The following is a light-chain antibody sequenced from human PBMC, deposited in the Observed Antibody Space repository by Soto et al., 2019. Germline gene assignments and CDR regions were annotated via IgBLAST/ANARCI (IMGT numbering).Light chain of an antibody. CDR3: MQATQLPWT. Sequence: DIVMTQTPLSSPVTLGQPASISCRSSQSLVHGDGKTYLSWLQQRPGQPPRLLIYEISNRFSGVPDRFNGSAAGTDFTLKINRVEGDDVGVYFCMQATQLPWTFGQGTKVEIK. V-gene: IGKV2-24*01. J-gene: IGKJ1*01. CDR1: QSLVHGDGKTY. CDR2: EIS.